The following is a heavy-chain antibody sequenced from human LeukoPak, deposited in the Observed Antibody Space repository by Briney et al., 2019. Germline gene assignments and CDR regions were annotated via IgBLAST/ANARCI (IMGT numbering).Heavy chain of an antibody. CDR3: AKDLRITYYYDSSGYYFDAFDI. CDR1: GFTFSSYG. J-gene: IGHJ3*02. D-gene: IGHD3-22*01. V-gene: IGHV3-30*02. CDR2: IRYDGSNK. Sequence: GGSLRLSCAASGFTFSSYGMHWVRQAPGKGLEWVAFIRYDGSNKYYADSVKGRFTISRDNSKNTLYLQMNSLRAEDTAVYYCAKDLRITYYYDSSGYYFDAFDIWGQGTMVTVSS.